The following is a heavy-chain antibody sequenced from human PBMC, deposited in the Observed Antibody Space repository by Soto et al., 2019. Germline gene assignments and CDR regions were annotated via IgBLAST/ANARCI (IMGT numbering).Heavy chain of an antibody. J-gene: IGHJ4*02. Sequence: GGSLRLSCAASGFTFSGSAMHWVRQASGKGLEWVGRIRSKANSYATAYAASVKGRFTISRDDSKNTAYLQMNSLKTEDTAVYYCTSPPPGVVGATWGQGTLVTVSS. CDR3: TSPPPGVVGAT. CDR2: IRSKANSYAT. CDR1: GFTFSGSA. D-gene: IGHD1-26*01. V-gene: IGHV3-73*01.